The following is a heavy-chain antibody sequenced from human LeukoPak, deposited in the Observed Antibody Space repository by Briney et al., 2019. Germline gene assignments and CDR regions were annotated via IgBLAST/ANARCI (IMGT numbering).Heavy chain of an antibody. V-gene: IGHV1-69*04. Sequence: SVKVSCKASGGTFSSYAISWVRQAPGQGLEWMGRIIPILGIANYAQKFQGRVTITADKSTSTAYMELSSLRSEDTAVYYCARDGSAYSYYFDYWGQGTLVTVSS. CDR3: ARDGSAYSYYFDY. J-gene: IGHJ4*02. CDR2: IIPILGIA. D-gene: IGHD5-12*01. CDR1: GGTFSSYA.